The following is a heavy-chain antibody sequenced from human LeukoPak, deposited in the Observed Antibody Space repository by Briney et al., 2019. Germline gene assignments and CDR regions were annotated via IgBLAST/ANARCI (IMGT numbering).Heavy chain of an antibody. CDR3: ARDYDFWSGYPTYDY. CDR2: ISSSSSTI. V-gene: IGHV3-48*01. CDR1: GFTFSSYS. Sequence: GGSLRLSCAASGFTFSSYSMNWVRQAPGKGLEWVSYISSSSSTIYYADSVKGRFTISRDNAKNSLYLQMNSLRAEDTAVYYCARDYDFWSGYPTYDYWGQGTLVTLSS. D-gene: IGHD3-3*01. J-gene: IGHJ4*02.